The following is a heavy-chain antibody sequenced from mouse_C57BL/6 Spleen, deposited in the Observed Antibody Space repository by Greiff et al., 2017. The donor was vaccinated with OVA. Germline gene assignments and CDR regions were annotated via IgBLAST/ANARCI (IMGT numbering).Heavy chain of an antibody. V-gene: IGHV5-4*01. CDR1: GFTFSSYA. D-gene: IGHD4-1*02. CDR2: ISDGGSYT. CDR3: ARDRGSQLYYFDY. Sequence: EVKLMESGGGLVKPGGSLKLSCAASGFTFSSYAMSWVRQTPEKRLEWVATISDGGSYTYYPDNVKGRFTISRDNAKNNLYLQMSHLKSEDTAMYYCARDRGSQLYYFDYWGQGTTLTVSS. J-gene: IGHJ2*01.